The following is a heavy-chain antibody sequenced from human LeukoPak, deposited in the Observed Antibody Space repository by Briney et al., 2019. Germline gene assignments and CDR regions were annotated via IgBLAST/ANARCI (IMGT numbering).Heavy chain of an antibody. D-gene: IGHD2-2*01. CDR2: ISGSGGST. J-gene: IGHJ4*02. CDR3: AKGGLGYCSSTSCYQAY. CDR1: GFTFSSYA. Sequence: PGGSLRLSCAASGFTFSSYAMSWVRQAPGKGLEWVSAISGSGGSTYYADSVKGRFTISRDNSKNTLYLQMNSLRAEDTAVYYCAKGGLGYCSSTSCYQAYWGQGTLVTVSS. V-gene: IGHV3-23*01.